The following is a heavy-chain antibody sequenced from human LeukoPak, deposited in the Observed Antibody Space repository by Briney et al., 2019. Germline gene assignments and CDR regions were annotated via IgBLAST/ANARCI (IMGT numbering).Heavy chain of an antibody. CDR2: ISYEGDST. J-gene: IGHJ4*02. CDR1: GFIFRIYG. D-gene: IGHD1-26*01. CDR3: ARGPPNRGYYSGDS. Sequence: QAGGSLRLSCAASGFIFRIYGMHWVRQAPGKGLEWVALISYEGDSTYYADSVKGRFTMSRDNAKNTLYLQMSSLRTEDTALYYCARGPPNRGYYSGDSWGQGTQVTVSS. V-gene: IGHV3-30*03.